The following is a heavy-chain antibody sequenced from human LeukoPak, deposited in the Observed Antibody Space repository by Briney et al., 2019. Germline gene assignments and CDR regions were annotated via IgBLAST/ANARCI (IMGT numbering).Heavy chain of an antibody. D-gene: IGHD3-22*01. CDR2: INHSGST. Sequence: SETLSLTCAVYGGSFSGYYWSWIRQPPGKGLEWIGEINHSGSTNYNPSLKSRVTISVDTSKNQFSPKLSSVTAADTAVYYCARDRYYYDSSVDYWGQGTLVTVSS. CDR3: ARDRYYYDSSVDY. J-gene: IGHJ4*02. CDR1: GGSFSGYY. V-gene: IGHV4-34*01.